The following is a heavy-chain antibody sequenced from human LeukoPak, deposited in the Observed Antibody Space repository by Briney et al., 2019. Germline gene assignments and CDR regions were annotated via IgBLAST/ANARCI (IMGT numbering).Heavy chain of an antibody. V-gene: IGHV4-4*02. CDR2: IYHSGST. D-gene: IGHD3-3*01. Sequence: SETLFLTCAVSGGSISSSNWWSWVRQPPGKGLEWIGEIYHSGSTNYNPSLKSRVTISVDKSKNQFSLKLSSVTAADTAVYYCARDRAYYDFWSGYDYWGQGTLVTVSS. CDR1: GGSISSSNW. J-gene: IGHJ4*02. CDR3: ARDRAYYDFWSGYDY.